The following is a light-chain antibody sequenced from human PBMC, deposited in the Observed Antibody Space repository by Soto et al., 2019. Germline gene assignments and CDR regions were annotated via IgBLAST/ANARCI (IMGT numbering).Light chain of an antibody. Sequence: EIVMTQSPATLSVSPGERATLSCRASQSVSSNLAWYQQKPGQAPRLLIYGASTRATGIPARFSGSGSGTEFTLTISRLQYEDFAIYYCQQYNNWLLFTVGRGTKVDIK. J-gene: IGKJ3*01. CDR2: GAS. CDR3: QQYNNWLLFT. V-gene: IGKV3-15*01. CDR1: QSVSSN.